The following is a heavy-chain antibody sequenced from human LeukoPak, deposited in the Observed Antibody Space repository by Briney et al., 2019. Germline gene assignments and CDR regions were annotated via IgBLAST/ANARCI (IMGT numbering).Heavy chain of an antibody. CDR1: GFTFSSYA. CDR3: ARSGLWVGELLGGWFDP. V-gene: IGHV3-30*04. J-gene: IGHJ5*02. CDR2: ISYDGSNK. D-gene: IGHD3-10*01. Sequence: GRSLRLSCAASGFTFSSYAMDWVRQAPGKGLEWVAVISYDGSNKYYADSVKGRFTISRDNSKNTLYLQMNSLGAEDTAVYYCARSGLWVGELLGGWFDPWGQGTLVTVSS.